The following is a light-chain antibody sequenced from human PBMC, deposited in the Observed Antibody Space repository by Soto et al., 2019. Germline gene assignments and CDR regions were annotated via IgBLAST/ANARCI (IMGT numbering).Light chain of an antibody. Sequence: EIVLTQSPGTLSLSPGERATLSCRASQSVSSSYLAWYQQKPGQAPRLLIYGASSRATGIPDRFSGSGSGTDFTLTISRLXPEXXAVYXCQXXXSSPTFGGGTKVEIK. CDR2: GAS. CDR1: QSVSSSY. V-gene: IGKV3-20*01. J-gene: IGKJ4*01. CDR3: QXXXSSPT.